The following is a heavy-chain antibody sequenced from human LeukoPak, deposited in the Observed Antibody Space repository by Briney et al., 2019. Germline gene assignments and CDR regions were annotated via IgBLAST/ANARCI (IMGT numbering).Heavy chain of an antibody. D-gene: IGHD1-26*01. CDR2: IIPILGIA. V-gene: IGHV1-69*04. CDR1: GGTFSSYA. J-gene: IGHJ6*02. Sequence: RASVKVSCKASGGTFSSYAISWVRQAPGQGLEWMGRIIPILGIANYAQKFQGRATITADKSTSTAYMELSSLRSEDTAVYYCAREEMKWELGGYYYYYGMDVWGQGTTVTVSS. CDR3: AREEMKWELGGYYYYYGMDV.